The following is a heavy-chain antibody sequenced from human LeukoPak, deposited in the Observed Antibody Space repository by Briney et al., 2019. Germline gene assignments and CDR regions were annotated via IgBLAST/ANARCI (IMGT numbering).Heavy chain of an antibody. V-gene: IGHV4-59*11. CDR3: ARRKGYYDKSGYYYPGAFDI. J-gene: IGHJ3*02. Sequence: SETLSLTCTVSGGSISSHYWSWIRQPPGKGLEWIGYVYYSGSTNYNSSLKSRVTISVDTSKNQFALKLSSVSAAGTAVYYCARRKGYYDKSGYYYPGAFDIWGQGAMVTVSS. CDR1: GGSISSHY. D-gene: IGHD3-22*01. CDR2: VYYSGST.